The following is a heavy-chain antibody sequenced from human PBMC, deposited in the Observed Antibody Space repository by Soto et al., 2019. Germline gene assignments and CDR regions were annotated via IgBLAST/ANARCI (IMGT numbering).Heavy chain of an antibody. Sequence: QVQLVESGGGLVKPGGSLRLSCAASGFTFSDHYMTWIREPPGKGLEWVSYISGSGTTIYYADSVKGRFTVSRDNARNSLYLQMNSLRGEDTAFYYCASDPYYYASGYWGQGILVTVSS. J-gene: IGHJ4*02. CDR1: GFTFSDHY. CDR3: ASDPYYYASGY. V-gene: IGHV3-11*01. CDR2: ISGSGTTI. D-gene: IGHD3-10*01.